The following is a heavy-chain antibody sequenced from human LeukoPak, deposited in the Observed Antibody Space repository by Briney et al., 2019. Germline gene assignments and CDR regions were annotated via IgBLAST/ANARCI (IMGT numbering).Heavy chain of an antibody. CDR2: IYYSGST. J-gene: IGHJ5*02. V-gene: IGHV4-39*01. Sequence: SETLSLTCTVSGGSISSSSYYWGWIRQPPGKGLEWIGSIYYSGSTYYNPSLKSRVTISVDTSKNQFSLKLSSVTAAGTAVYYCARLRIAAAGTGRFDPWGQGTLVTVSS. CDR1: GGSISSSSYY. D-gene: IGHD6-13*01. CDR3: ARLRIAAAGTGRFDP.